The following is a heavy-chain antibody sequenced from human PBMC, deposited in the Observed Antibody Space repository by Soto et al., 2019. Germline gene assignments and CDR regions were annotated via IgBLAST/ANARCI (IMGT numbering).Heavy chain of an antibody. J-gene: IGHJ4*02. V-gene: IGHV4-31*03. CDR2: IYYGGDS. CDR1: GGSISSRTSY. CDR3: ARGGGGGVDC. Sequence: QVQLQESGPGLVKPSQTLSLTCTVSGGSISSRTSYWSWIRQHPGKGLEWIGYIYYGGDSFYNPSLKSRVTIAIDTSETHFSLRRNSVTAADTAVYFWARGGGGGVDCWGQGTLVTVAS. D-gene: IGHD1-26*01.